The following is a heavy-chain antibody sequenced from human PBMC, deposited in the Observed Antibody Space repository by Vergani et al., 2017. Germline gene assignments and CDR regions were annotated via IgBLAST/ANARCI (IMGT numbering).Heavy chain of an antibody. CDR3: ARDRVEVAGDSYYYYGMDV. Sequence: EVQLVESGGGLVQPGGSLRLSCAASGFTFSSYWMHWVRQAPGMGLVWVSRINSDGSSTSYADSVKGRFTISRDNAKNTLYLQMNSLRAEDTAVYYCARDRVEVAGDSYYYYGMDVWGQGTTVTVSS. V-gene: IGHV3-74*01. J-gene: IGHJ6*02. CDR1: GFTFSSYW. CDR2: INSDGSST. D-gene: IGHD6-19*01.